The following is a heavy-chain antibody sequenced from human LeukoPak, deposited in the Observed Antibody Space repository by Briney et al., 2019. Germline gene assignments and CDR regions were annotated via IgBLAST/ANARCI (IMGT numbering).Heavy chain of an antibody. J-gene: IGHJ4*02. V-gene: IGHV3-48*02. Sequence: GGSLRLSCAASGSTFSSYSVNWVRQAPGKGLEWVSYISSSGTIYYADSVKGRFTISRDNAKNSLYLQMNSLRDEDTALYYCARDRNGNYLLDYWSQGTLVTVSS. CDR1: GSTFSSYS. D-gene: IGHD1-7*01. CDR3: ARDRNGNYLLDY. CDR2: ISSSGTI.